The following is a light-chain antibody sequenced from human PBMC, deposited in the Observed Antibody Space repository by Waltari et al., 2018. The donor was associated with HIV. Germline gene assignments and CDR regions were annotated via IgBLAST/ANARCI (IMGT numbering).Light chain of an antibody. V-gene: IGKV2-28*01. CDR1: QSLLDSNGFTY. Sequence: IVMTQSPLSLPVTPGEPASISSRSSQSLLDSNGFTYMDWYLQKPGQSPQLLIYLGFNRASGVPDRFSGSGSGTDFTLKISRVEAEDVGVYYCMQSLQTPITFGPGTKVDIK. CDR2: LGF. J-gene: IGKJ3*01. CDR3: MQSLQTPIT.